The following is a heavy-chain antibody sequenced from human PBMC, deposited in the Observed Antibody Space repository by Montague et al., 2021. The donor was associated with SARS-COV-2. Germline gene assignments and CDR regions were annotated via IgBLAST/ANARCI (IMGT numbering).Heavy chain of an antibody. V-gene: IGHV4-39*07. CDR2: IYYSGST. CDR3: ARDLRRGFDP. CDR1: GGSISSGGYY. J-gene: IGHJ5*02. D-gene: IGHD3-10*01. Sequence: SETLSLTCTVSGGSISSGGYYWGWIRQPPGKGLEWIGSIYYSGSTYYNPSLKSRVTISVDTSKNQFSLKLSSVTAADTAVYYCARDLRRGFDPWGQGPLVTVSS.